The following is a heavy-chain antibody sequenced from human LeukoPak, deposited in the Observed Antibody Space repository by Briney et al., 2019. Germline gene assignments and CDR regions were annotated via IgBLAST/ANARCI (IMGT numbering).Heavy chain of an antibody. CDR1: GFSFSDYY. CDR3: ASRVVVSRPGAFDI. J-gene: IGHJ3*02. V-gene: IGHV3-11*01. CDR2: ISSSGGTI. Sequence: GGSLRLSCAASGFSFSDYYMSWIRQAPGKGLEWVSYISSSGGTIYYADSVKGRFTVSRDNAKNSLYLQMNSLRAEDTAVYYCASRVVVSRPGAFDIWGQGTMVTVSS. D-gene: IGHD2-21*01.